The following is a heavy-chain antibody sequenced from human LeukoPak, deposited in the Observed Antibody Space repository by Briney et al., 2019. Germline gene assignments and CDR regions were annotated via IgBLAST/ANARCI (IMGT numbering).Heavy chain of an antibody. V-gene: IGHV1-2*02. Sequence: ASVKVSCKASGYTFIDYYIHWVRQAPGQGLEWIGWINPSSGATDYAQNFQGRVTMTRDTSISTAYMELSRLRSDDTAVYYCARVIEPGIAASAIDYWGQGTLVTVSS. CDR3: ARVIEPGIAASAIDY. CDR1: GYTFIDYY. D-gene: IGHD6-13*01. CDR2: INPSSGAT. J-gene: IGHJ4*02.